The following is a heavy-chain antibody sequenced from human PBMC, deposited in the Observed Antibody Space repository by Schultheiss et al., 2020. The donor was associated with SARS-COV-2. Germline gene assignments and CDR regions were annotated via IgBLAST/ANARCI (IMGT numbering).Heavy chain of an antibody. V-gene: IGHV3-23*01. Sequence: GSLRLSCAASGFTFDDYAMHWVRQAPGKGLEWVSAISGSGGSTYYADSVKGRFTISRDNSKNTLYLQMNSLRAEDTAVYYCAKWPSSSPYYYYGMDVWGQGTTGTVSS. CDR1: GFTFDDYA. CDR3: AKWPSSSPYYYYGMDV. CDR2: ISGSGGST. D-gene: IGHD6-6*01. J-gene: IGHJ6*02.